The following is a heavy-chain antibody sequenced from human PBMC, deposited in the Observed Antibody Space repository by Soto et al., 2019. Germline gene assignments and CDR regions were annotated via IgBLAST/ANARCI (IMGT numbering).Heavy chain of an antibody. Sequence: SGWYPRLSCAASGFTFSSYWMSWVRQAPGKGLEWVANIKQDGSEKYYVDSVKGRFTISRDNAKNSLYLQMNSLRAEDTAVYCCARGYAALCDYGGQGTLVNVSA. CDR1: GFTFSSYW. CDR3: ARGYAALCDY. V-gene: IGHV3-7*01. J-gene: IGHJ4*02. CDR2: IKQDGSEK. D-gene: IGHD2-2*01.